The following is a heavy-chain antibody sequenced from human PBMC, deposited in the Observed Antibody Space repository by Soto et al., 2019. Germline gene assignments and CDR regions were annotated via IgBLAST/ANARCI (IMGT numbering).Heavy chain of an antibody. CDR1: GFTFSSHA. CDR2: ISYNGNNNE. D-gene: IGHD6-13*01. J-gene: IGHJ6*02. V-gene: IGHV3-30-3*01. CDR3: ARDRIASGLRAMDV. Sequence: QVQLLESGGGVVQPGKSLRLSCAASGFTFSSHAMHWVRQAPGKGLEWVAVISYNGNNNEYYADSVKGRFTISIDNSKGMLYLQMNSLRGEDTAIYFCARDRIASGLRAMDVWGQGTPVIVSS.